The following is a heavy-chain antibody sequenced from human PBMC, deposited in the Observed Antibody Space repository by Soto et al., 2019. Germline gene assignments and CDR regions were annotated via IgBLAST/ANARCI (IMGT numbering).Heavy chain of an antibody. Sequence: PGESLKISCKGSGYSFTSYWIGWVRQMPGKGLEWMGIIYPGDSDTRYSPSFQGQVTISADKSISTAYLQWSSLKASDTAMYYCASSDHYDYVWGSYRPDAFDSWGKGTMVTV. CDR2: IYPGDSDT. CDR1: GYSFTSYW. V-gene: IGHV5-51*01. J-gene: IGHJ3*02. D-gene: IGHD3-16*02. CDR3: ASSDHYDYVWGSYRPDAFDS.